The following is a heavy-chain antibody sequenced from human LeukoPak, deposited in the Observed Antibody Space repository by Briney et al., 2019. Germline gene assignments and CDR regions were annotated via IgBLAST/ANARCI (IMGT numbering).Heavy chain of an antibody. Sequence: PSETLSLTCTVSGGSISSYYWSWIRQPPGKGLEWIGYIYYSGSTNYNPSLKSRVTISVDTSKNQFSLKLSSVTAADTAVYYCARGLSSLAHSHGYRRHTYNWFDPWGQGTLVTVSS. CDR3: ARGLSSLAHSHGYRRHTYNWFDP. V-gene: IGHV4-59*08. CDR2: IYYSGST. D-gene: IGHD5-18*01. J-gene: IGHJ5*02. CDR1: GGSISSYY.